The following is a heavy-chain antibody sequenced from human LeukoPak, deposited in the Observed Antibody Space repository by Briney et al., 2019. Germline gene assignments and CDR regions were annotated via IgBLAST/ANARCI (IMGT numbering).Heavy chain of an antibody. J-gene: IGHJ4*02. CDR1: GFTFSSYA. V-gene: IGHV3-30-3*01. Sequence: GGSLRLSCAASGFTFSSYAMHWVRQAPGKGLEWVAVISYDGSNKYYADSVKGRFTISRDNSKNTLYLQMNSLRAEDTAVYYCARDGYYYGSGAWGYFDYWGQGTLVTVSS. D-gene: IGHD3-10*01. CDR2: ISYDGSNK. CDR3: ARDGYYYGSGAWGYFDY.